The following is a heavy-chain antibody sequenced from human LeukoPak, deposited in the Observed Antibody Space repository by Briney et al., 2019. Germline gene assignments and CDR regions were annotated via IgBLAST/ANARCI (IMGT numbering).Heavy chain of an antibody. Sequence: GRSLRLSCAASGFTFSSYGMHWARQAPGKGLEWVAVISDDGSNEFYADSVEGRFTISRDTSKNTVNLQMNSLRAEDTAVYYCARGAYSSTWSIGEYLDHWGQGTLVTVSS. CDR2: ISDDGSNE. V-gene: IGHV3-30*19. CDR3: ARGAYSSTWSIGEYLDH. J-gene: IGHJ4*02. CDR1: GFTFSSYG. D-gene: IGHD2-2*01.